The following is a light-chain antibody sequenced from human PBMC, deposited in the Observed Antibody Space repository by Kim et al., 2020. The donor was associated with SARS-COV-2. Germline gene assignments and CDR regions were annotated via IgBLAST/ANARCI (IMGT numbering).Light chain of an antibody. V-gene: IGLV3-9*01. Sequence: SVAPGQTARISCTGNNIGSTNVHWYQQRPGQAPVLVIYRDSDRPPGIPERFSGSNSGNTATLTISRAQAGDEADYYCQVWDSGTVFGGGTQLTVL. J-gene: IGLJ3*02. CDR1: NIGSTN. CDR2: RDS. CDR3: QVWDSGTV.